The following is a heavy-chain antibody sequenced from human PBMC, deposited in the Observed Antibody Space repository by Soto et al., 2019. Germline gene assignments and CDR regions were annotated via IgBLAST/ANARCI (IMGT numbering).Heavy chain of an antibody. V-gene: IGHV1-69*01. J-gene: IGHJ2*01. CDR3: ARGVGGSYRDWYFDL. CDR2: IIPIFGTA. Sequence: QGQLVQSGAEVKKPRSSVKVSCKASGGTFSSYAISWVRQAPGQGLEWMGGIIPIFGTANYAQKFHGRVTITADESTSTAYMELSSLRSEDTAVYYCARGVGGSYRDWYFDLWGRGTLVTVSS. D-gene: IGHD1-26*01. CDR1: GGTFSSYA.